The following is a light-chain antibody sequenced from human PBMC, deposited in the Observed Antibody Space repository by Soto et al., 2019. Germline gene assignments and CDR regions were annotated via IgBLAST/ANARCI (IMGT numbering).Light chain of an antibody. J-gene: IGKJ1*01. Sequence: DIELTQSPLSLPVTPGEPASISCKSSQSLLQSSGYNYLDWYLQKPGQSPQLVIYRGSNRAPGVPDRISGSGSGTDFTLRISRVEAEDVGVYYGMQALETVWTCGQGTKVEI. CDR3: MQALETVWT. CDR1: QSLLQSSGYNY. V-gene: IGKV2-28*01. CDR2: RGS.